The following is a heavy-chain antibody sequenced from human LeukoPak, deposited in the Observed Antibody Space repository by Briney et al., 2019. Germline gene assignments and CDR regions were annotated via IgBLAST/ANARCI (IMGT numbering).Heavy chain of an antibody. J-gene: IGHJ3*02. CDR3: ARLTAMVRGVQYAFDI. V-gene: IGHV4-34*01. D-gene: IGHD3-10*01. Sequence: SEALSLTCAVYGGSFSGYYWGCIRQPPGKGLEWIGHIYYSGNTYNNPSLKSRVTISVDTSKNQFSLKLSSVTAADTAVYYCARLTAMVRGVQYAFDIWGQGTMVTVSS. CDR2: IYYSGNT. CDR1: GGSFSGYY.